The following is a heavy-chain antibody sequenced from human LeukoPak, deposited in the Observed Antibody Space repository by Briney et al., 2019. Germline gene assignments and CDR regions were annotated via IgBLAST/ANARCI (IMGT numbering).Heavy chain of an antibody. CDR2: TSAYNGNT. V-gene: IGHV1-18*04. D-gene: IGHD6-13*01. CDR1: GYTFTGYY. CDR3: ARTGGYSSSWYGDYFDY. Sequence: ASVKASCKASGYTFTGYYMHWVRQAPGQGLEWMGWTSAYNGNTNYAQKLQGRVTMTTDTSTSTAYMELRSLRSDDTAVYYCARTGGYSSSWYGDYFDYWGQGTLVTVSS. J-gene: IGHJ4*02.